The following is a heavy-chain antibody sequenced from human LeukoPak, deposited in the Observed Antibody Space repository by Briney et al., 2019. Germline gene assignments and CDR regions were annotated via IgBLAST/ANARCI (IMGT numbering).Heavy chain of an antibody. CDR3: ARAQWLVPVGWFDP. J-gene: IGHJ5*02. V-gene: IGHV4-38-2*02. CDR1: GYSISSGYY. D-gene: IGHD6-19*01. Sequence: SETLSLTCTVSGYSISSGYYWGWIRQPPGKGLEWSGSIYHSGSTYYNPSLKSRVTISVDTSKNQFSLKLSSVTAADTAVYYCARAQWLVPVGWFDPWGQETLVTVSS. CDR2: IYHSGST.